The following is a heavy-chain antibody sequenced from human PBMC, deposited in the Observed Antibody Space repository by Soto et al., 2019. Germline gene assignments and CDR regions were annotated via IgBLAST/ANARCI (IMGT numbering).Heavy chain of an antibody. J-gene: IGHJ6*02. CDR1: GYSISRGYY. V-gene: IGHV4-38-2*01. CDR2: IYHSGST. D-gene: IGHD6-25*01. Sequence: SETLSLTCAVSGYSISRGYYWGFIRQPPGKGLEWIGSIYHSGSTYYNPSLKSRVTISVDTSKNQFSLKLSSVTAADTAVYYCARGSAYYYYYGMDVWGQGTTVTVSS. CDR3: ARGSAYYYYYGMDV.